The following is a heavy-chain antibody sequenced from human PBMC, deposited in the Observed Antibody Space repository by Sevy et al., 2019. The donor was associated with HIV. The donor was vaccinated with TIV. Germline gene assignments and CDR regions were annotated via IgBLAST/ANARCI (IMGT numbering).Heavy chain of an antibody. D-gene: IGHD3-10*01. V-gene: IGHV3-30*03. CDR3: VRPRAYYKNYYYGMDV. Sequence: GGSLRLSCAASEFTFNNYGMHWVRQAPGKGLEWVALISNDGSNEYYADSVKGRFTISRDNFKNTLYLQMNSLRAEDTALYQCVRPRAYYKNYYYGMDVWGQGTTVTVSS. J-gene: IGHJ6*02. CDR1: EFTFNNYG. CDR2: ISNDGSNE.